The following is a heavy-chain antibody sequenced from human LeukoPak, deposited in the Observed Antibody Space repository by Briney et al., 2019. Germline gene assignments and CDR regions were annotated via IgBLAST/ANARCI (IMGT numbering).Heavy chain of an antibody. CDR3: AHIALGAVYYYFDQ. J-gene: IGHJ4*02. Sequence: SGPTLVKPRQTLTLTCTVSGFSLTTRDGLGVGWIRQPPGKALEWIALIYWDDDKRYRPSLKSRLTISKDTSTNQVVLTMTNVDPVDTGTYYCAHIALGAVYYYFDQWGQGALVTVSS. CDR1: GFSLTTRDGLG. V-gene: IGHV2-5*02. D-gene: IGHD3-3*01. CDR2: IYWDDDK.